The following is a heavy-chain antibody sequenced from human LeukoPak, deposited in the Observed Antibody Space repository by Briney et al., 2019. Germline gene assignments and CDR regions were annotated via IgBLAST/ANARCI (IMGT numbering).Heavy chain of an antibody. CDR3: ARDRPTGASRVFVVQ. D-gene: IGHD2-15*01. CDR1: RFTFSNHA. J-gene: IGHJ4*02. Sequence: GGSLRLSCTASRFTFSNHAMTWVRQAPGKRLEWVSSMSSGGTYIYYVDSVRGRFTISRYNAKNSLYLVMNSLRAEDTATYYCARDRPTGASRVFVVQWGQGTLVTVSS. V-gene: IGHV3-21*01. CDR2: MSSGGTYI.